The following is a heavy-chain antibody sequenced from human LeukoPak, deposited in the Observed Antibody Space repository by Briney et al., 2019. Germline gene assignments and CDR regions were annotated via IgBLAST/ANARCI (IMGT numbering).Heavy chain of an antibody. V-gene: IGHV3-23*01. Sequence: GGSLRLSCTASGFTFSSYAMSWVRQAPGKGLEWVSGISGSGDNTYYADSVKGRFTISRDNSKNTLYVQVNSLGTEDTAAYYCAKGSYYDSSGSFYFDYWGQGTLVTVSS. CDR2: ISGSGDNT. CDR1: GFTFSSYA. J-gene: IGHJ4*02. CDR3: AKGSYYDSSGSFYFDY. D-gene: IGHD3-22*01.